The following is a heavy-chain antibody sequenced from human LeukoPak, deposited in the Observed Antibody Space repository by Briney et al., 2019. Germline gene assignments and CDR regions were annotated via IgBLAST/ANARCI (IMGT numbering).Heavy chain of an antibody. J-gene: IGHJ6*03. CDR2: IILFFGRP. D-gene: IGHD3-16*02. Sequence: SVKVSCKASGYTLSTHAITWVRQAPGQGLEWMGGIILFFGRPNYAQKFQGRVTITADESASTAYMELSDLTSDDTAIYYCARGVVHGYYYYMDVWGKGTTDTVSS. V-gene: IGHV1-69*13. CDR3: ARGVVHGYYYYMDV. CDR1: GYTLSTHA.